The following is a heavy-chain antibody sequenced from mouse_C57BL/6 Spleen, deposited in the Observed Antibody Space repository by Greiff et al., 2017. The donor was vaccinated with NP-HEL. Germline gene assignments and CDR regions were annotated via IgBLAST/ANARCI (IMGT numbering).Heavy chain of an antibody. D-gene: IGHD3-2*02. Sequence: QVQLKESGAELVKPGASVKISCKASGYAFSSYWMNWVKQRPGKGLEWIGQIYPGDGDTNYNGKFKGKATLTADKSSSTAYMQLSSLTSEDSAVYFCARAGAAQAYFDDWGQGTTLTVSS. CDR2: IYPGDGDT. CDR1: GYAFSSYW. J-gene: IGHJ2*01. V-gene: IGHV1-80*01. CDR3: ARAGAAQAYFDD.